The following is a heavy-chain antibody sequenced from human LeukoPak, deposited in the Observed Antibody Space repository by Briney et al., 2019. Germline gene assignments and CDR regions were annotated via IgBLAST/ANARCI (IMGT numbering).Heavy chain of an antibody. D-gene: IGHD2-2*01. J-gene: IGHJ3*02. V-gene: IGHV4-34*01. Sequence: PSETLSLTCAVYGGSFSGYYWSWIRQPPGKGLEWIGEINHSGSTNYNPSLKSRVTISVDTSKNQFSLKLSSVTAADTAVYYCARAIPAAIGHDAFDIWGQGTMVTVSS. CDR2: INHSGST. CDR1: GGSFSGYY. CDR3: ARAIPAAIGHDAFDI.